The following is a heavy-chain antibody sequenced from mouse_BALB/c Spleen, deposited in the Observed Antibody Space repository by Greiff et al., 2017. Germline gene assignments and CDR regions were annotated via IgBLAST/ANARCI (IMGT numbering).Heavy chain of an antibody. CDR1: GFTFSNYW. CDR3: TREGVDY. J-gene: IGHJ2*01. CDR2: IRLKSNNYAT. V-gene: IGHV6-6*02. Sequence: EVHLVESGGGLVQPGGSMKLSCVASGFTFSNYWMNWVRQSPEKGLEWVAEIRLKSNNYATHYAESVKGRFTISRDDSKSSVYLQMNNLRAEDTGIYYCTREGVDYWGQGTTLTVSS.